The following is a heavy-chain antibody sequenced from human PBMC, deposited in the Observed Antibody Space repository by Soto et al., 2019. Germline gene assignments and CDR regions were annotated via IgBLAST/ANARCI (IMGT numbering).Heavy chain of an antibody. J-gene: IGHJ4*02. V-gene: IGHV3-23*01. Sequence: GGSLRLSCAASGFSISSDAMSWVRQAPGKGLEWVSGISVSGANTNYADSVKGRFAISIDNSKNTLYLQMSSLRAEDTAVYYCAKRQSGNFGPFDSWGQGTLVTVSS. CDR3: AKRQSGNFGPFDS. CDR2: ISVSGANT. CDR1: GFSISSDA. D-gene: IGHD2-21*02.